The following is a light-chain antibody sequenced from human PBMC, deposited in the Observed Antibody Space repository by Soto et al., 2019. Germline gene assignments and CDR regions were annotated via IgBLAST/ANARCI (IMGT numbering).Light chain of an antibody. V-gene: IGLV2-14*01. CDR3: ISYTGRSTFV. CDR1: SSDVGGYDY. CDR2: GVN. Sequence: QSALTQPASVSGSPGQSITISCTGTSSDVGGYDYVSWYQQLPGKAPKLLIYGVNNRPSGVSHRFSGSKSGNTASLTISGLQVEDEADYYGISYTGRSTFVFGTGPKV. J-gene: IGLJ1*01.